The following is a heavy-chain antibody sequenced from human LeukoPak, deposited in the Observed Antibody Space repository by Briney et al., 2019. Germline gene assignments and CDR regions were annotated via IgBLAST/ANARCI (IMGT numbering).Heavy chain of an antibody. V-gene: IGHV1-18*01. CDR1: GYTFTSYG. D-gene: IGHD2-2*01. J-gene: IGHJ6*02. CDR2: ISAYNGNT. CDR3: ARGWNDCSSSSCYRGYDYYYGMDV. Sequence: GASVTVSCKASGYTFTSYGITWVRQAPGQGGEWMGWISAYNGNTDYAQKLQGRVTMTTDTSTSTAYMELRSLRSDDTAVYYCARGWNDCSSSSCYRGYDYYYGMDVWGQGTTVTVSS.